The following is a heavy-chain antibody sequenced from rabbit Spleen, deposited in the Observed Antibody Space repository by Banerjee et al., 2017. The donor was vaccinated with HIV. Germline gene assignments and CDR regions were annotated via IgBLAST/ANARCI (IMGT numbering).Heavy chain of an antibody. J-gene: IGHJ6*01. CDR1: GFSFSNKAV. D-gene: IGHD8-1*01. CDR2: IYTYYGST. Sequence: QEQLVESGGGLVKPEGSLKLSCTASGFSFSNKAVMCWVRQAPGKGLEWIGCIYTYYGSTYYASWAKGRFTFSKTSSTTVTLQMTSLTAADTATYFCARDSGSSFSSYGMDLWGQGTLVTVS. V-gene: IGHV1S45*01. CDR3: ARDSGSSFSSYGMDL.